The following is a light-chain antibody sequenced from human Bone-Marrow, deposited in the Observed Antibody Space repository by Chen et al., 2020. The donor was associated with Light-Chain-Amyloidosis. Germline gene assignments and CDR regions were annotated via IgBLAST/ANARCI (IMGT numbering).Light chain of an antibody. V-gene: IGLV3-25*03. CDR2: RDT. J-gene: IGLJ2*01. CDR3: QSADSSGTYEVI. CDR1: DLPTKY. Sequence: SYELTQPPSVSVAPGQTARITCSGDDLPTKYSYCDQQQPGQAPVLVIHRDTERPSGISERFSGSSSGTTATLTISGVQAEDEADYHCQSADSSGTYEVIFGGGTKLTVL.